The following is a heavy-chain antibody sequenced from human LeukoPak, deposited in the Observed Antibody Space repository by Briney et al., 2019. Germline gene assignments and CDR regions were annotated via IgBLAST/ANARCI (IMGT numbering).Heavy chain of an antibody. CDR2: ISAYNGNT. D-gene: IGHD2-2*01. CDR3: VRGLVVVPAAAYYGMDV. J-gene: IGHJ6*02. Sequence: ASVKVSCKASGYTFTSYGISWVRQAPGQGLEWMGWISAYNGNTNYAQKLQGRVTMTTDTSTSTAYMELRSLRSDDTAVYYCVRGLVVVPAAAYYGMDVWGQGTTVTVSS. V-gene: IGHV1-18*01. CDR1: GYTFTSYG.